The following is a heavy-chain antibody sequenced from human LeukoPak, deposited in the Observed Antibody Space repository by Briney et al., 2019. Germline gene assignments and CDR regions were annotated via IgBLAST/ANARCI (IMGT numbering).Heavy chain of an antibody. CDR2: ISGSASST. CDR3: AKDHNNYGYAWFFDY. D-gene: IGHD5-18*01. Sequence: PGGSLRLSCAASEFNFATYAMTWVRQAPGKGLEWVSSISGSASSTYYADSVRGRFTVSRDNSKNMVYLQMNSLTAEDTAVYHCAKDHNNYGYAWFFDYWGQGALVTVSS. V-gene: IGHV3-23*01. CDR1: EFNFATYA. J-gene: IGHJ4*02.